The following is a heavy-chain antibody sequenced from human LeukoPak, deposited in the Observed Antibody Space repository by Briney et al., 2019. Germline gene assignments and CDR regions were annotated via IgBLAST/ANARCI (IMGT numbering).Heavy chain of an antibody. D-gene: IGHD5-12*01. Sequence: ASVKVSSKASGGTFSSYAISWVRQAPGQGLEWMGGIIPIFGTANYAQKFQGRVTIAADKSTSTAYMELSSLRSEDTAVYYCARFLVAAGYFDYWGQGTLVTVSS. CDR2: IIPIFGTA. CDR1: GGTFSSYA. V-gene: IGHV1-69*06. CDR3: ARFLVAAGYFDY. J-gene: IGHJ4*02.